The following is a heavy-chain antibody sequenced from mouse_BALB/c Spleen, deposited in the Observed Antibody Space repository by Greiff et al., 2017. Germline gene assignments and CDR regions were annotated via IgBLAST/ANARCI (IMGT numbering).Heavy chain of an antibody. CDR3: ARENDYPYAMDY. CDR2: IWAGGST. CDR1: GFSLTSYG. J-gene: IGHJ4*01. V-gene: IGHV2-9*02. Sequence: VKLMESGPGLVAPSQSLSITCTVSGFSLTSYGVHWVRQPPGKGLEWLGVIWAGGSTNYNSALMSRLSISKDNSKSQVFLKMNSLQTDDTAMYYCARENDYPYAMDYWGQGTSVTVSS. D-gene: IGHD2-4*01.